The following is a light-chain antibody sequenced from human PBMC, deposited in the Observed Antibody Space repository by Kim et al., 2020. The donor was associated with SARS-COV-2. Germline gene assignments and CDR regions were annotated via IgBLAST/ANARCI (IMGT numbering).Light chain of an antibody. V-gene: IGLV4-69*02. CDR1: SGHSNYA. J-gene: IGLJ3*02. Sequence: QLVLTQSHSASASLGASVKLTCTLSSGHSNYAIAWHQQQPEKGPRYLMKLNSDGSHSKGDGIPDRFSGTSSGAERYLTISSLQSEDEADYYCQTWGTGIQVFGGGTQLTVL. CDR3: QTWGTGIQV. CDR2: LNSDGSH.